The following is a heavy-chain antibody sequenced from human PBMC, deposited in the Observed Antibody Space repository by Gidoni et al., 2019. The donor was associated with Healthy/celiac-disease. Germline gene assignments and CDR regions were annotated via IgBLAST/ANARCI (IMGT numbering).Heavy chain of an antibody. D-gene: IGHD4-17*01. CDR2: INPSGGST. CDR3: ARGRRYGDYVGYFDY. V-gene: IGHV1-46*01. J-gene: IGHJ4*02. CDR1: GYTFTSYY. Sequence: QVQLVQSGAEVKKPGASVKVSCQASGYTFTSYYMHWVRQAPGQGLEWMGIINPSGGSTSYAQKFQGRVTMTRDTSTSTVYMELSSLRSEDTAVYYCARGRRYGDYVGYFDYWGQGTLVTVSS.